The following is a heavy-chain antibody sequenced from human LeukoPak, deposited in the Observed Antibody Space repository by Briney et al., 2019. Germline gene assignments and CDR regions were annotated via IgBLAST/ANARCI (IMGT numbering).Heavy chain of an antibody. J-gene: IGHJ6*03. CDR2: IKQDGSEK. CDR3: ARDKVGVWFGEHYMDV. D-gene: IGHD3-10*01. CDR1: GFTFSSYW. V-gene: IGHV3-7*01. Sequence: GGSLRLSCAASGFTFSSYWMSWVRQAPGKGLEWVANIKQDGSEKYYVDSVKGRFTISRDNAKNSLYLQMNSLRAEDTAVYYCARDKVGVWFGEHYMDVWGKGTTVTVSS.